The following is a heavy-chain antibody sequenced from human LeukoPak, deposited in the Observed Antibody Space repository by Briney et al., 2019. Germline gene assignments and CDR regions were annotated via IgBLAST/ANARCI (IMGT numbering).Heavy chain of an antibody. CDR1: GYTFTGYY. J-gene: IGHJ4*02. CDR2: INPNSGGT. D-gene: IGHD3-10*01. CDR3: ASGGLLWFGELSR. V-gene: IGHV1-2*02. Sequence: ASVKVSCKASGYTFTGYYMHWVRQAPGQGLESMGWINPNSGGTNYAQKFQGGVTMTRDTSISTAYMELSRLRSDDTAVYYCASGGLLWFGELSRWGQGTLVTVSS.